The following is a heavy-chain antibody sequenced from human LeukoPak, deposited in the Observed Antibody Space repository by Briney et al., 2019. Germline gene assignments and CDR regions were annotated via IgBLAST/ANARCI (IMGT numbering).Heavy chain of an antibody. CDR3: ARTGIAGTQIDY. V-gene: IGHV3-66*02. CDR1: GFGLSSNY. J-gene: IGHJ4*02. Sequence: GGSLRLSCAASGFGLSSNYMSWVRQAPGQGLEAVSIIYTAGSAYYADSAKGRFTISRDNSKNTLYLQMNSLRAEDTAVYYCARTGIAGTQIDYWGQGTLLTVSS. D-gene: IGHD6-13*01. CDR2: IYTAGSA.